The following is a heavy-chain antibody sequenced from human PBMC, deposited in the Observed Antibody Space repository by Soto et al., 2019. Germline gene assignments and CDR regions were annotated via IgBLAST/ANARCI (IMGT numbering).Heavy chain of an antibody. CDR3: ARGPYDSTGYFSAFDI. CDR2: IFHGGTT. V-gene: IGHV4-30-2*01. Sequence: SETLSLTCTVSGGSISSGSYSWSWIRQPPGKGLEWIGYIFHGGTTYYNPSLKSRVTISVDRSKSQFSLRLSSVTASDTAMYYCARGPYDSTGYFSAFDIWGQGTMVTVSS. CDR1: GGSISSGSYS. J-gene: IGHJ3*02. D-gene: IGHD3-22*01.